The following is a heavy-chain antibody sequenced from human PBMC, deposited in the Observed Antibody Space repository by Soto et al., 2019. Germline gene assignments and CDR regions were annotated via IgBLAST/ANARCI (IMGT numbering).Heavy chain of an antibody. Sequence: QITLKESGPTLVKPTQTLTLTCAFSGLSLTTNGLSVGWVRQPTGKALEWLALIYWDDDKRYSPSLKSRLTITRDTSKNQVVLTMTNIDPGDTATYYFAQSSTDLNPAMDVWGQGTKVSVSS. J-gene: IGHJ6*01. D-gene: IGHD3-3*01. CDR2: IYWDDDK. CDR3: AQSSTDLNPAMDV. V-gene: IGHV2-5*02. CDR1: GLSLTTNGLS.